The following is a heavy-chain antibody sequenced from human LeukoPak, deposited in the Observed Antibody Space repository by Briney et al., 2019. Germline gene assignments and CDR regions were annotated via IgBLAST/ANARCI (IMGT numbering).Heavy chain of an antibody. V-gene: IGHV4-59*08. Sequence: PSETLSLTCTVSGGSITRNHWSWIRQPPGKGLEWIGYIYDSGSTNYNPSLKSRVTISLDTSKNQFSLNLSSVTAADTAVYYCASQYGDYRAVVYWGQGTLVTVSS. CDR2: IYDSGST. D-gene: IGHD4-17*01. J-gene: IGHJ4*02. CDR1: GGSITRNH. CDR3: ASQYGDYRAVVY.